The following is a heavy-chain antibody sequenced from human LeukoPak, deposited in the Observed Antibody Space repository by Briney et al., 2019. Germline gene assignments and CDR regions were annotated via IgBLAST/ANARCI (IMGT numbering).Heavy chain of an antibody. CDR2: IYYSGST. CDR1: GDSISGSSDY. D-gene: IGHD3-9*01. CDR3: ARHARYFDPRTSNYYYYMDV. Sequence: ASETLSLTCTVSGDSISGSSDYWGWIRQPPGKGLEWIGSIYYSGSTYYNPSLKSRVTISVDTSKNQFSLKLSSVTAADTAVYYCARHARYFDPRTSNYYYYMDVWGKGTTVTISS. V-gene: IGHV4-39*01. J-gene: IGHJ6*03.